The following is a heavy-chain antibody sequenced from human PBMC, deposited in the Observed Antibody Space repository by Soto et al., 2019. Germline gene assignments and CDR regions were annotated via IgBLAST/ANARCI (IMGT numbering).Heavy chain of an antibody. CDR2: ISAYNGNT. V-gene: IGHV1-18*01. CDR1: GYTFTSYY. CDR3: ARYAPPEDS. J-gene: IGHJ4*02. Sequence: QVQLVQSGAEVKKPGASVKVSCKASGYTFTSYYISWVRQAPGQGLEWMGWISAYNGNTNYAQKLQGRVTMTTDTTTITAYMELSSLRYYDTAVYYCARYAPPEDSWGQGTLVTVSS.